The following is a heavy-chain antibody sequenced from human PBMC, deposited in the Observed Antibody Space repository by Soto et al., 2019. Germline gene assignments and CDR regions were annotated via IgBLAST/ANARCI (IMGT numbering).Heavy chain of an antibody. CDR1: GDSINSCHW. V-gene: IGHV4-4*02. CDR2: ISHSGST. CDR3: AARLFLMGRWTDRTLGF. Sequence: SETLSLTCAVSGDSINSCHWCNWVRQPPGKGLEWIGQISHSGSTNYNPSLTSRVTISVDKSKNHFSLKLTSVTAADTAVYYCAARLFLMGRWTDRTLGFWGPGIL. D-gene: IGHD3-22*01. J-gene: IGHJ4*03.